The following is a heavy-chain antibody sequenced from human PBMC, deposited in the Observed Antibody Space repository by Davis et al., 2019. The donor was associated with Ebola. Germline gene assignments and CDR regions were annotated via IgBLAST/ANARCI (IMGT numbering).Heavy chain of an antibody. Sequence: MPSETLSRTCAVYGGSFSGYYWSWIRQPPGKGLEWIGEINHSGSTNYNPSLKSRVTISVDTSKTQFSLKLSSVTAADTAVYYCARSEYCSGGSCYALFDYWGQGTLVTVSS. J-gene: IGHJ4*02. CDR3: ARSEYCSGGSCYALFDY. CDR2: INHSGST. D-gene: IGHD2-15*01. CDR1: GGSFSGYY. V-gene: IGHV4-34*01.